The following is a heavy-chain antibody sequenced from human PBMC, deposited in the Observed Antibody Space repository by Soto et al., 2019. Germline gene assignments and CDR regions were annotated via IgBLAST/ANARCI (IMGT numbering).Heavy chain of an antibody. J-gene: IGHJ6*02. CDR3: AHTRIAAAGYYYYGMDV. V-gene: IGHV2-5*02. D-gene: IGHD6-13*01. Sequence: QITLKESGPTLVKPTQTLTLTCTFSGFSLSTSGVGVGWIRQPPGKALELLALIYWDDDKRYSPSLKSRLTITKDTSKNQVVLTMTNMDPVDTATYYCAHTRIAAAGYYYYGMDVWGQGTTVTVSS. CDR1: GFSLSTSGVG. CDR2: IYWDDDK.